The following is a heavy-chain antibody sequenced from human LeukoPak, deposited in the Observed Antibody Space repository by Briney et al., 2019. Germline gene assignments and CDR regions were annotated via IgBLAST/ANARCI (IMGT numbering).Heavy chain of an antibody. Sequence: GGSLRLSCAASGFTFSSYWMSWVRQAPGKGLEGGANIKQDGSEKYYVDSVKGRFTISRDNAKNSLYLQMNSLRAEDTAVYYCVTSWNRQQRDYWGQGILVTVPS. J-gene: IGHJ4*02. V-gene: IGHV3-7*01. CDR1: GFTFSSYW. CDR2: IKQDGSEK. D-gene: IGHD1-1*01. CDR3: VTSWNRQQRDY.